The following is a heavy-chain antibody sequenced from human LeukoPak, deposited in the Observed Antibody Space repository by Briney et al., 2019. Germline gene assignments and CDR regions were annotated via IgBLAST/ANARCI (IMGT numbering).Heavy chain of an antibody. CDR2: ISGSGGST. Sequence: GSLRLSCAASGFTFSSYAMSWVRQAPGKGLEWVSAISGSGGSTYYADSVKGRFTISRDNSKNTLYLQMNSLRAKDTAVYYCAKTSRPPYNYDFWSGYYALFDYWGQGTLVTVSS. CDR1: GFTFSSYA. D-gene: IGHD3-3*01. CDR3: AKTSRPPYNYDFWSGYYALFDY. V-gene: IGHV3-23*01. J-gene: IGHJ4*02.